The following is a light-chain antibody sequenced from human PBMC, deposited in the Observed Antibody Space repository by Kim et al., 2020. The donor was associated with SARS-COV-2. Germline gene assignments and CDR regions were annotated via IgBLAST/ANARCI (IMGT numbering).Light chain of an antibody. V-gene: IGLV2-8*01. CDR3: SSFAGSNYV. CDR1: SNTIGSYNY. CDR2: GVN. J-gene: IGLJ1*01. Sequence: PGQSVTISSTGTSNTIGSYNYVSWYQHHPGKAPKLLIYGVNERPSGVPDRFYGSKSGNTASLTVSGLQVEDEADYYCSSFAGSNYVFGTGTKVTVL.